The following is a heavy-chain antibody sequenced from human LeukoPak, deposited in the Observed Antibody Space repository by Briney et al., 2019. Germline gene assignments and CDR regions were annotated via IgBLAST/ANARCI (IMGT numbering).Heavy chain of an antibody. Sequence: SETLSLTCTVSGGSISSGSYYWSWIRQPAGKGLEWIGRIHTSGSTNYNPSLKSRVTMSVDTSKNQFSLKLSSVTAADTAVYYCARDTYYYGSGSYRLDYWGQGTLVTVSS. CDR3: ARDTYYYGSGSYRLDY. CDR2: IHTSGST. CDR1: GGSISSGSYY. D-gene: IGHD3-10*01. J-gene: IGHJ4*02. V-gene: IGHV4-61*02.